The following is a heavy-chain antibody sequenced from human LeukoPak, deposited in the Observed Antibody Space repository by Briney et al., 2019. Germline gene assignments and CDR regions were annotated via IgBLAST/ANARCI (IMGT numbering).Heavy chain of an antibody. CDR3: ARDGRPLDY. V-gene: IGHV3-7*03. CDR1: GTTFSRYW. J-gene: IGHJ4*02. Sequence: PGGFLRLSCVDSGTTFSRYWMSWVRQAPGKGLEWVANIKQDGGEKYYVDSVKGRFTISRDNAKNSLYLQMNSLRVEDTAVYYCARDGRPLDYWGQGTLVTVSS. CDR2: IKQDGGEK.